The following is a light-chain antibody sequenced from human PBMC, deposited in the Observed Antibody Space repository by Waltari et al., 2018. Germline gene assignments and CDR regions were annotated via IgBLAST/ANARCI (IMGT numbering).Light chain of an antibody. V-gene: IGLV3-1*01. J-gene: IGLJ1*01. Sequence: SYELTQPHSVSVYPGQKASITCPGDKLGEKYACWYQQKPGQSPVLVIYQDRKRPSGIPERFSGSNSGNTATLTISGTQAMDEADYYCQAWDSSTHYVFGTGTKVTVL. CDR3: QAWDSSTHYV. CDR1: KLGEKY. CDR2: QDR.